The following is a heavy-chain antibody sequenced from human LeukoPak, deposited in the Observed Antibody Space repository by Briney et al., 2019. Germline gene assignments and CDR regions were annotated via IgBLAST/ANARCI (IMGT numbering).Heavy chain of an antibody. CDR2: ISSSSSYI. CDR1: GFTFSSYS. D-gene: IGHD5-12*01. J-gene: IGHJ4*02. CDR3: ARVQSRVDIVASDY. Sequence: PGGSLRLSCAASGFTFSSYSMNWVRQAPGKGLEWVSSISSSSSYIYYADSVKGRFTISRDNAKNSLYLQMNSLRAEDTAVYYCARVQSRVDIVASDYWAREPWSPSPQ. V-gene: IGHV3-21*01.